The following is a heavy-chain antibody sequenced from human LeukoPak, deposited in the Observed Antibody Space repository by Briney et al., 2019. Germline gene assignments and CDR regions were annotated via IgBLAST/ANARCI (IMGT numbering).Heavy chain of an antibody. CDR3: AKDPGVVPAHYFDY. Sequence: GGSLRRSCAASGFTFSSYAMNWVRQAPGKGLEWVSGTGSTGVSTFYADSVKGRFTVSRDNSKNTLSLQMNSLRAEDTAVYYCAKDPGVVPAHYFDYWGQGTLVTVSS. CDR2: TGSTGVST. V-gene: IGHV3-23*01. D-gene: IGHD2-2*01. J-gene: IGHJ4*02. CDR1: GFTFSSYA.